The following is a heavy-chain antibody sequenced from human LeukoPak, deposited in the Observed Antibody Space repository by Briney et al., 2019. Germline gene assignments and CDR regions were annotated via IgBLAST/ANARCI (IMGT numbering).Heavy chain of an antibody. D-gene: IGHD3-9*01. Sequence: SETLSLTCTVSGGSISSSSYYWGWIRQPPGKGLEWIGSIYYSGSTYYNPSLQSRVTISVDTSKNQFSLKLSSVTAADTAVYYCARHRNPLRYFGDYWGQGTLVTVSS. CDR3: ARHRNPLRYFGDY. CDR1: GGSISSSSYY. CDR2: IYYSGST. J-gene: IGHJ4*02. V-gene: IGHV4-39*01.